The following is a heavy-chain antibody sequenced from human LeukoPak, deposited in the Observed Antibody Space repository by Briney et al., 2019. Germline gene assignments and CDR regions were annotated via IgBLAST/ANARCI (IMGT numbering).Heavy chain of an antibody. J-gene: IGHJ4*02. V-gene: IGHV3-13*01. D-gene: IGHD6-19*01. CDR2: IGTAGDT. CDR3: ARAGSGWYDFDY. Sequence: GGSLRLSCAASGFTFSSYDMHWVRQATGKGLEWVSAIGTAGDTYYPGSVKGRFTNSRENAKNSLYLQMNSLRAGDTAVYYCARAGSGWYDFDYWGQGTLVTVSS. CDR1: GFTFSSYD.